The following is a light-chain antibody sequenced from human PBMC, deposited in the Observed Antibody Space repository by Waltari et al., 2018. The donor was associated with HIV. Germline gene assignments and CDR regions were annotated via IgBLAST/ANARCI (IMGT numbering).Light chain of an antibody. V-gene: IGLV2-8*01. Sequence: QSALTQPPSASGSLGPSVTISCTGSSSDVGRYDYVPWYQQHPAKAPKPLTFEVNQRPSGVPDRFSGSKSGNTASLTVSGLQAEDEAEYSCSSYAGINPVIFGGGTTLTVL. CDR1: SSDVGRYDY. CDR3: SSYAGINPVI. CDR2: EVN. J-gene: IGLJ2*01.